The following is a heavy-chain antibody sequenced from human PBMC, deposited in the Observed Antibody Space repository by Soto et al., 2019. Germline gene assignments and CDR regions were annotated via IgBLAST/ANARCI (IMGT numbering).Heavy chain of an antibody. CDR1: GFAFISYA. CDR2: ISGSGGNL. CDR3: ARVTYSSFDI. J-gene: IGHJ3*02. Sequence: EVQLLESGGGLVQPGGSLRLSCAASGFAFISYAMTWVRQAPGKGLEWVSSISGSGGNLFYADSVKGRFTISRDNSKNTRYLQRNSLSAEDTAVYYCARVTYSSFDIWGQGTMVTVSS. V-gene: IGHV3-23*01. D-gene: IGHD2-15*01.